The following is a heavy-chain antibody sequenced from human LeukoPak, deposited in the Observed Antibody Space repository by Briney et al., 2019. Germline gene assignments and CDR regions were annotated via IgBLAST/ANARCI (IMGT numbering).Heavy chain of an antibody. D-gene: IGHD2-2*01. V-gene: IGHV3-33*01. CDR3: ARDGVRLVPAGSLYYYYYMDV. CDR2: IWYDGSNT. Sequence: GGSLRLSCTASGFTFSNYAMHWVRQAPGKGLEWVAVIWYDGSNTFYADSVKGRFTISRDNSKNTLYLRMNSLRDEDTAVYYCARDGVRLVPAGSLYYYYYMDVWGKGTTVTVSS. J-gene: IGHJ6*03. CDR1: GFTFSNYA.